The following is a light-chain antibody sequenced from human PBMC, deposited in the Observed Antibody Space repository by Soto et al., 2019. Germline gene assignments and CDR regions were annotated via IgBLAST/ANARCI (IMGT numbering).Light chain of an antibody. J-gene: IGKJ1*01. Sequence: IQMTPSPSTMSTSXGHSSPIAXXASQSISSNLNWYQQKPGKAPKFLIYAASSLQSGVPSRFSGSGSRTEFTLTIISLQPDDFATYYCQQYNSFPWTFGQGTKVDIK. V-gene: IGKV1-5*01. CDR2: AAS. CDR3: QQYNSFPWT. CDR1: QSISSN.